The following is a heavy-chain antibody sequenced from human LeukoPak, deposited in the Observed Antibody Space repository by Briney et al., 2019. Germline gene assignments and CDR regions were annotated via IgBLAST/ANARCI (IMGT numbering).Heavy chain of an antibody. D-gene: IGHD6-6*01. V-gene: IGHV4-34*01. Sequence: SETLSLTCAVYGGSFSGYYWSWIRQPPGKGLEWIGEISHSGSTNYNPSLKSRVTISVDTSKNQFSLKLSSVTAADTAVYYCARGSIAARLADWGQGTLVTVSS. CDR3: ARGSIAARLAD. CDR2: ISHSGST. J-gene: IGHJ4*02. CDR1: GGSFSGYY.